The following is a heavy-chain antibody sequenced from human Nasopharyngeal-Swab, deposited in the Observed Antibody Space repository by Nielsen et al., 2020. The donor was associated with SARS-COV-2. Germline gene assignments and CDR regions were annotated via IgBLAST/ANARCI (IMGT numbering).Heavy chain of an antibody. V-gene: IGHV3-33*01. Sequence: GESLKISCAASGFTFSSYGMHWVRQAPGKGLEWVAVIWYDGSNKYYADSVKGRFTISRDNSKKTLYLQMNSLRAEDTAVYYCARDGIVGATTGLDYWGQGTLVTVSS. J-gene: IGHJ4*02. D-gene: IGHD1-26*01. CDR3: ARDGIVGATTGLDY. CDR1: GFTFSSYG. CDR2: IWYDGSNK.